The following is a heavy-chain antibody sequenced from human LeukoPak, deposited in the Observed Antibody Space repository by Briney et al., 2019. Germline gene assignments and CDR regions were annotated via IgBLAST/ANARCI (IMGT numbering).Heavy chain of an antibody. CDR1: GFTFSSYA. J-gene: IGHJ4*02. D-gene: IGHD3-3*01. CDR2: TSYDGSNK. Sequence: PGRSLRLSCAASGFTFSSYAMHWVRQAPGKGLEWVAVTSYDGSNKYYGDSVKGRFAISRDNPKNTLYLQMNSLRDDDTAVYYCARVFLERLTSGYFDNWGQGTLVTVSP. CDR3: ARVFLERLTSGYFDN. V-gene: IGHV3-30*09.